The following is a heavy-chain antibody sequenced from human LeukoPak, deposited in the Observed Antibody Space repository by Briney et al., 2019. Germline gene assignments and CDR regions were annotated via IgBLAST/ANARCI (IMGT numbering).Heavy chain of an antibody. J-gene: IGHJ4*02. CDR2: ISYDGSNK. D-gene: IGHD3-9*01. Sequence: GGSLRLSCAASGFTFSSYAMHWVRQAPGKGLEWVAVISYDGSNKYYADSVKGRFTISRDNSKNTLYLQMNSLRAEDTAVYYCARSSYYDILNPNDYWGQGTLVTVSS. CDR1: GFTFSSYA. CDR3: ARSSYYDILNPNDY. V-gene: IGHV3-30-3*01.